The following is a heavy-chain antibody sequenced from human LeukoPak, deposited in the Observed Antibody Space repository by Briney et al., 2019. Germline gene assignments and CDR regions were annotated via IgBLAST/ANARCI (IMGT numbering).Heavy chain of an antibody. Sequence: GGSLRLSCVGSGFTVSDNYMNWVRQTPGKGLEWVSAISGSGDSTYYGDSVKGRFTISRDNSKNTLYLQMNSLRAEDTAVYYCAKTRPLDSSSWSHGDYWGQGTLVTVSS. CDR1: GFTVSDNY. V-gene: IGHV3-23*01. D-gene: IGHD6-13*01. J-gene: IGHJ4*02. CDR3: AKTRPLDSSSWSHGDY. CDR2: ISGSGDST.